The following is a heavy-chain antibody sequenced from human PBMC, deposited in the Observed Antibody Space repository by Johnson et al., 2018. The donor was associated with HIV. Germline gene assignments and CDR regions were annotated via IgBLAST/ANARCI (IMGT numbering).Heavy chain of an antibody. Sequence: VQLVESGGGLVQPGGSLRLSCAASGFIFSRSWMHWVRQVPGKGLVWVSRSNSDGSRTTYADSVKGRFTISSDKAKNTLHLQMNSLRAEDTAVYYCAKGKSGSYWIGGDAFDIWGQGTMVTVSS. CDR2: SNSDGSRT. CDR1: GFIFSRSW. J-gene: IGHJ3*02. CDR3: AKGKSGSYWIGGDAFDI. D-gene: IGHD1-26*01. V-gene: IGHV3-74*01.